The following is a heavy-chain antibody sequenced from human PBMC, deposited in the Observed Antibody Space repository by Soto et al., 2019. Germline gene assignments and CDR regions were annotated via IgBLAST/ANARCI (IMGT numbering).Heavy chain of an antibody. D-gene: IGHD2-21*01. CDR2: INHSGST. Sequence: SETLSLTCAVYGGSFSGYYWSWIRQPPWKGLEWIGEINHSGSTNYNPSLKSRVTISVDTSKKQFSLKLSSVAAADTAVYYCASGSSPPFPIAKTYYFDYWGQGILVPVSS. CDR3: ASGSSPPFPIAKTYYFDY. CDR1: GGSFSGYY. V-gene: IGHV4-34*01. J-gene: IGHJ4*02.